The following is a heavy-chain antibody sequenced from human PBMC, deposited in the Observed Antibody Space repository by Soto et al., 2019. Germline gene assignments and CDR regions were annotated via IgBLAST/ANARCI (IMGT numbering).Heavy chain of an antibody. CDR3: ARRYCSGGCYFDY. J-gene: IGHJ4*02. CDR2: IYYSGST. D-gene: IGHD2-15*01. Sequence: SETLSLTCTVSGGSISSGDYYWSWIRQPPGKGLEWIGYIYYSGSTYYNPSHKSRVTISVDTSKNQFSLKLSSVTAADTAVYYCARRYCSGGCYFDYWGQGTLVTVSS. V-gene: IGHV4-30-4*01. CDR1: GGSISSGDYY.